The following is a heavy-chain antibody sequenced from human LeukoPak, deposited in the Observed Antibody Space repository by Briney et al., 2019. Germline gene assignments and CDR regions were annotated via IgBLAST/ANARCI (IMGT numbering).Heavy chain of an antibody. CDR1: GGSISSGYW. D-gene: IGHD4-17*01. CDR2: IFHSGST. J-gene: IGHJ5*02. V-gene: IGHV4-4*02. Sequence: SGTLFLTCAVSGGSISSGYWWSWVRQPPGKGLEWIGEIFHSGSTKYNPSLKSRVSISVDKSKNQFSLRLSSVTAADTAVYYCARDGGYGDTRFDTWGQGTLVTVSS. CDR3: ARDGGYGDTRFDT.